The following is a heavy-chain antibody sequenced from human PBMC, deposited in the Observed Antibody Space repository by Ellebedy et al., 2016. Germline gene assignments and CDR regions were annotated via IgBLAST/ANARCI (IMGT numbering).Heavy chain of an antibody. CDR2: INEDGGAR. J-gene: IGHJ4*02. Sequence: GGSLRLSCAATGFRFSTFWMSWVRQAPGKGPEWVANINEDGGARYYVESVKGRFTISRDNAQNSLFLQMNSLRAEDAAVYYCARDALGYDYWGPGTLVTVSS. D-gene: IGHD1-26*01. V-gene: IGHV3-7*01. CDR3: ARDALGYDY. CDR1: GFRFSTFW.